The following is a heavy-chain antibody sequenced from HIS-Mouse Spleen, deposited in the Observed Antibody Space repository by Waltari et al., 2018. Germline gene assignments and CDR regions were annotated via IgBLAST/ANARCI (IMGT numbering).Heavy chain of an antibody. Sequence: QVTLRESGPALVKPTQTLTLTCTFSGFSLSPSGMCVSWIRQPPGKALEWLARIDWDDDKYYSTSLKTRLTISRDTSKNQVVRTMTNMDPLDTATYYCARIAEGYTSGWYAFDYWGQGTLVTVSS. CDR2: IDWDDDK. V-gene: IGHV2-70*15. CDR3: ARIAEGYTSGWYAFDY. D-gene: IGHD6-19*01. CDR1: GFSLSPSGMC. J-gene: IGHJ4*02.